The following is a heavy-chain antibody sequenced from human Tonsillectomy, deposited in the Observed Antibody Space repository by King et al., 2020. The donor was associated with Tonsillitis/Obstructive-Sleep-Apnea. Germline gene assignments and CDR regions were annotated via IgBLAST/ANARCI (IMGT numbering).Heavy chain of an antibody. J-gene: IGHJ4*02. CDR2: INPSDGIT. Sequence: QLVQSGAEVKKPGASVKVSCKASGYTFTRNYIHWVRQAPGQGLEWMGIINPSDGITTYAQKFQGRVTMTRDTSTSTVNMEQSSLESEDTAIFYCVRDDKDGRHFDNWGQGSLVTVSS. D-gene: IGHD5-24*01. V-gene: IGHV1-46*01. CDR1: GYTFTRNY. CDR3: VRDDKDGRHFDN.